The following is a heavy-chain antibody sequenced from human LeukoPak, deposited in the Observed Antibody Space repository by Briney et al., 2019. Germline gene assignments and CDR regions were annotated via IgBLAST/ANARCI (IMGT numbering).Heavy chain of an antibody. V-gene: IGHV3-30*04. CDR2: ISYDGNNK. Sequence: PGGSLRLSCAASGFTFSSYAMDWVRQAPGKGLEWVAVISYDGNNKYYADSVKGRFTISRDNSKNTLSLRMNSLRAEDTAVYYCARERGEYYFDYWGQGTLVTVSS. J-gene: IGHJ4*02. D-gene: IGHD3-16*01. CDR3: ARERGEYYFDY. CDR1: GFTFSSYA.